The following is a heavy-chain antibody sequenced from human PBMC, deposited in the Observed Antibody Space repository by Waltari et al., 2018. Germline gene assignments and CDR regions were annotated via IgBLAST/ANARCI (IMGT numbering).Heavy chain of an antibody. V-gene: IGHV4-38-2*01. J-gene: IGHJ6*02. Sequence: QVQLQESGPGLVKPSETLSLTCAVSGYSISSGYYWGWIRQPPGKGLEWIGSIYHSGSTYYNPSLKSRVTISVDTSKNQFSLKLSSVTAADTAVYYCARLREGGFWSDDYYYGMDVWGQGTTVTVSS. CDR1: GYSISSGYY. CDR2: IYHSGST. CDR3: ARLREGGFWSDDYYYGMDV. D-gene: IGHD3-3*01.